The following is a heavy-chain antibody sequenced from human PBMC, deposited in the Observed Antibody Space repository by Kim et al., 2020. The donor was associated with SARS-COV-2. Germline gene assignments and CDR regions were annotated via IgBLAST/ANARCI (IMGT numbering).Heavy chain of an antibody. Sequence: TRYSPSFQGQVTISADKSISTAYLQWSSLKASDTAMYYCAISTDSGWADYWGQGTLVTVSS. J-gene: IGHJ4*02. CDR2: T. CDR3: AISTDSGWADY. D-gene: IGHD6-19*01. V-gene: IGHV5-51*01.